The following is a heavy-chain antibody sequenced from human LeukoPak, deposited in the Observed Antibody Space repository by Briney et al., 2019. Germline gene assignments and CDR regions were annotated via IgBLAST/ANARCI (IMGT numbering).Heavy chain of an antibody. D-gene: IGHD2-15*01. CDR3: ARDLDGRNWFDP. J-gene: IGHJ5*02. CDR2: IWYDGSNK. Sequence: GGSLRLSCAASGFTFSSYGMHWVRQAPGKGLEWVAVIWYDGSNKYYADSVKGRFTISRDNSKNTLYLQMDSLRAEDTAVYYCARDLDGRNWFDPWGQGTLVTVSS. CDR1: GFTFSSYG. V-gene: IGHV3-33*01.